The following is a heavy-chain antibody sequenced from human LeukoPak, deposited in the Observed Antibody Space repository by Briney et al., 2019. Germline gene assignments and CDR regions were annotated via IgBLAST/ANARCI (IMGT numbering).Heavy chain of an antibody. CDR2: IYSGGDT. CDR1: GSIVSSNH. V-gene: IGHV3-53*01. Sequence: GGSLRLSCAASGSIVSSNHMSWVRQAPGKGLEWVSAIYSGGDTYYADSVKGRFTISRDNSKNTLYLHMNSLRAEDTAVYYCARVVGGSSRSFDYWGQGTLVTVSS. CDR3: ARVVGGSSRSFDY. J-gene: IGHJ4*02. D-gene: IGHD1-26*01.